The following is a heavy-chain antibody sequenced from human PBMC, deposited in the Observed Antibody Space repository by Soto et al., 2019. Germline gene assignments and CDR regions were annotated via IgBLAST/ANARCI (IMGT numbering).Heavy chain of an antibody. J-gene: IGHJ6*02. CDR1: GYTFTSYG. V-gene: IGHV1-3*01. D-gene: IGHD3-3*01. CDR2: INAATGDT. CDR3: AREVSAGSYDDFWSGYYAPNYYYYGMDV. Sequence: ASVKVSCKASGYTFTSYGIHWVRQAPGQRLEWMGWINAATGDTKYSPKFQGRVTITTDTSTSTAYMELRSLRSDDTAVYYCAREVSAGSYDDFWSGYYAPNYYYYGMDVWGQGTPVTVSS.